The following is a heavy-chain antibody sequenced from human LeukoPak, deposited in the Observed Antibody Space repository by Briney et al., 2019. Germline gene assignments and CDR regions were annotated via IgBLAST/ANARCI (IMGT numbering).Heavy chain of an antibody. CDR3: ARVLSGSWDWFDP. Sequence: GGSLRLSCAASGFTFSTYWMHWVRQAPGKGPVWVSRINTDGSSTSYADSVKGRFTISRDNAKNTLYLQMNSLRAEDTAVYYCARVLSGSWDWFDPWGQGTLVTVSS. J-gene: IGHJ5*02. V-gene: IGHV3-74*01. D-gene: IGHD3-22*01. CDR1: GFTFSTYW. CDR2: INTDGSST.